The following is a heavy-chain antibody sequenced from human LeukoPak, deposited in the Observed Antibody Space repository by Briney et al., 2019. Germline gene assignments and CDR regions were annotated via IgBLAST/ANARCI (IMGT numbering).Heavy chain of an antibody. J-gene: IGHJ4*02. V-gene: IGHV1-8*02. Sequence: GASVKVSCKTSGYTFNSYDINWVRQATGQGLEWMGWMNPNSGNTGYAQKLQGRVTMTRNTSIRTAYTELSGLRPEDTAVYYCARRNIRFLELDFWGQGTLVTVSS. CDR2: MNPNSGNT. D-gene: IGHD3-3*01. CDR1: GYTFNSYD. CDR3: ARRNIRFLELDF.